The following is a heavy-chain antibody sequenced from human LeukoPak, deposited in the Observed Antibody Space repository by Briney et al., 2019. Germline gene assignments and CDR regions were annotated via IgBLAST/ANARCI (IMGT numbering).Heavy chain of an antibody. CDR3: ARAALVDTAMEYDY. J-gene: IGHJ4*02. CDR2: ISAYNCNT. D-gene: IGHD5-18*01. CDR1: GYTFTSYG. V-gene: IGHV1-18*04. Sequence: ASVKVSCKASGYTFTSYGISWVRQAPGQGLEWMGWISAYNCNTNYAQKLQGRVTMTTDTSTSTAYMELRSLRSDDTAVYYCARAALVDTAMEYDYWGQGTLVTVSS.